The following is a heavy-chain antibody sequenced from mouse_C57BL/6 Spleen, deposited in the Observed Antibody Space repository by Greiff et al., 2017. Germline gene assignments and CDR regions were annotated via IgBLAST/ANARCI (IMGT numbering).Heavy chain of an antibody. CDR3: TGWGFLYAKGC. CDR2: IDPETGGT. Sequence: VQLQQSGAELVRPGASVTLSCKASGYTFTDYEMHWVKQTPVHGLEWIGSIDPETGGTAYNQKFKGKAKLTADKSSSTAYMELRSLTSEDSAVYYCTGWGFLYAKGCRGPGASVTVAT. D-gene: IGHD1-1*02. V-gene: IGHV1-15*01. J-gene: IGHJ4*01. CDR1: GYTFTDYE.